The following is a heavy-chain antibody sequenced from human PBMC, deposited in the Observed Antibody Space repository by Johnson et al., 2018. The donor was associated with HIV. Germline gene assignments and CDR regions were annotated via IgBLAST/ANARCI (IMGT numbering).Heavy chain of an antibody. V-gene: IGHV3-23*01. Sequence: VSAISGSGGSTYYADSLKGRFTISRDNSKNTLYLQMNSLRAEDTAVYYCAKDRGSYYFYAFDIWGQGTMVTVSS. J-gene: IGHJ3*02. D-gene: IGHD1-26*01. CDR3: AKDRGSYYFYAFDI. CDR2: ISGSGGST.